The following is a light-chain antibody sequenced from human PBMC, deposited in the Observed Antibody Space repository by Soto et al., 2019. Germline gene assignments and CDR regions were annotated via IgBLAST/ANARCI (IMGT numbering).Light chain of an antibody. J-gene: IGKJ2*01. V-gene: IGKV1-5*03. CDR1: QSISTW. CDR2: KAS. CDR3: QQYNGQSYT. Sequence: DIQVTQSPSTLSASVGDRVTITCRASQSISTWLAWYQQKPGKAPKLLICKASSLESGVPSRFSGSGSGTEFTLTISTLQPDDFASDYCQQYNGQSYTFGQGTKLEIK.